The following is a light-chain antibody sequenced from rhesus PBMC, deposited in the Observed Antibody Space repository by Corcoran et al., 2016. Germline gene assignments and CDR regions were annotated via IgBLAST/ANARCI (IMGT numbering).Light chain of an antibody. J-gene: IGKJ3*01. CDR1: QNVNNW. Sequence: DIQMTQSPSSLSASVGDRVTITCQASQNVNNWLAWYPQKPGKAPKLLVYAASSLPGGVPSRFSGSGAGTDCTLTIISLQPEDFATYYCQQHNSLPFTFGPGTKLDIK. CDR3: QQHNSLPFT. V-gene: IGKV1-33*02. CDR2: AAS.